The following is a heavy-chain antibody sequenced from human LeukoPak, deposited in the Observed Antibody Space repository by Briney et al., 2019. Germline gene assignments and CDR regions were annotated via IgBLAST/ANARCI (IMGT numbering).Heavy chain of an antibody. CDR2: ISYDGSNK. D-gene: IGHD3-9*01. Sequence: GGSLRLSCAASEFIFSSYAMHWVRQAPGKGLEWVAVISYDGSNKYYADSVKGRFTISRGNSKNTPYVQMNSLRAEDTAVYYCARDLISYGMDVWGQGTTVTVSS. CDR1: EFIFSSYA. J-gene: IGHJ6*02. V-gene: IGHV3-30*04. CDR3: ARDLISYGMDV.